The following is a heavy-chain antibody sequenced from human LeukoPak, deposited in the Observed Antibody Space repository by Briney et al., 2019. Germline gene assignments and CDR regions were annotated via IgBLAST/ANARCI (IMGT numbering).Heavy chain of an antibody. CDR2: ISTNSDYT. J-gene: IGHJ4*02. V-gene: IGHV1-2*02. CDR3: ARGGFDY. Sequence: GASVKISCTASGYTFTGYYLHWVRQAPGQGLEWMGCISTNSDYTNYAQKFRGRVNMTRDTSISTAYMELSRLRSDDTAIYYGARGGFDYWGQGTLVTVSS. CDR1: GYTFTGYY.